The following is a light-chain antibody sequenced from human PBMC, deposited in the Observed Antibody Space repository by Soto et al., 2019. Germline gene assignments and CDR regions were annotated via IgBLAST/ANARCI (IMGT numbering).Light chain of an antibody. J-gene: IGKJ5*01. V-gene: IGKV3-11*01. CDR2: EAS. CDR1: QSVSSY. Sequence: EIVLTQSPATLSLSPGERATLSCRASQSVSSYLAWYQQKPGQAPRLLIYEASNRATGIPARFSGSASGTDFTLTISSLEPEDFAVYYCQQLSNWLITFGQGTRLEIK. CDR3: QQLSNWLIT.